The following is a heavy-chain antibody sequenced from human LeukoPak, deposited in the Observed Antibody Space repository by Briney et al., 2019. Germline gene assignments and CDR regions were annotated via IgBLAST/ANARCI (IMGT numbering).Heavy chain of an antibody. CDR1: GFSFSSYW. CDR2: IKEDGSEE. D-gene: IGHD6-6*01. J-gene: IGHJ4*02. V-gene: IGHV3-7*01. CDR3: AGGPHMAASTY. Sequence: PGGSLRLSCAASGFSFSSYWLTWVRQAPGKGLEWVANIKEDGSEEQYVDSVKGRFTISRDNAKNSLNLQMSSLRGDDTGVYYCAGGPHMAASTYWGQGTLVTVSS.